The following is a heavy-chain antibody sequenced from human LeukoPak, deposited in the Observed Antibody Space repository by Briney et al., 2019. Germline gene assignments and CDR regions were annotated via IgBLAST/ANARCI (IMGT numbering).Heavy chain of an antibody. D-gene: IGHD3-16*01. Sequence: SETLSLTCTVSGGSISSYYWSWIRQPPGKGLEWIGYIYYSGSTNYNPSLKSRVTISVDTSKNQFSLKLSSVTAADTAVYYCAREIVWGFDYWGQGTLVTVSS. J-gene: IGHJ4*02. CDR1: GGSISSYY. CDR3: AREIVWGFDY. V-gene: IGHV4-59*12. CDR2: IYYSGST.